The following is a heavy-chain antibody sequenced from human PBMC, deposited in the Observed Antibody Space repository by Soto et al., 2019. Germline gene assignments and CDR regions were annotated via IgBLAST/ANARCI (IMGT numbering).Heavy chain of an antibody. J-gene: IGHJ4*02. CDR3: AKDPYYYGSGSPTFFDY. V-gene: IGHV3-23*01. D-gene: IGHD3-10*01. Sequence: GGSLRLSCAASGFTFSSYAMSWVRQAPGKGLEWVSAISGSGGSTYYADSVKGRFTISRDNSKNTLYLQMNSLRAEDTAVYYCAKDPYYYGSGSPTFFDYWGQGTLVTVSS. CDR1: GFTFSSYA. CDR2: ISGSGGST.